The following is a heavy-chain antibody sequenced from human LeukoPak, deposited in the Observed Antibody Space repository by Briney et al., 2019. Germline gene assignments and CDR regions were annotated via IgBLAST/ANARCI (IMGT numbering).Heavy chain of an antibody. Sequence: GGSLRLSCAASGFTFSDFAMSWVRLAPGKGLEWVSSIEKNAGGAYYADSVKGRFTVSRDNSKNALYLQMSSLRVEDTALYYCAKQEGALIENWCFDHWGLGTLVTVSS. CDR2: IEKNAGGA. V-gene: IGHV3-23*01. J-gene: IGHJ4*02. CDR1: GFTFSDFA. CDR3: AKQEGALIENWCFDH. D-gene: IGHD1-26*01.